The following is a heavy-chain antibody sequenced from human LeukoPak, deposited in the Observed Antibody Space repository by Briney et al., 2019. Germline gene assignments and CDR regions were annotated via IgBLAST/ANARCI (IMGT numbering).Heavy chain of an antibody. V-gene: IGHV4-39*01. CDR1: GGSISSSSYY. CDR3: ARHWNVLRFLEGLLPGFDP. CDR2: IYYSGCT. J-gene: IGHJ5*02. D-gene: IGHD3-3*01. Sequence: PSETLSLTCTVSGGSISSSSYYWGWIRQPPGKGLEWIGSIYYSGCTYYNPSLKSRVTISVDTSKNQFSLKLSSVTAADTAVYYCARHWNVLRFLEGLLPGFDPWGQGTLVTVSS.